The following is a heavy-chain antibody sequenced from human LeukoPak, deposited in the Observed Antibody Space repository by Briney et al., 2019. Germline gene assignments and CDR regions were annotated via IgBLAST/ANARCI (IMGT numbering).Heavy chain of an antibody. V-gene: IGHV4-34*01. CDR2: INHSGST. Sequence: SETLSLTCAVYGGSFSGYYWSWIRQPTGKGLDWIGEINHSGSTNYNPSLKSRVTISVDTSKNQFSLKLSSVTAADTAVYYCARARRGYCSGGSCYGYYYYYMDVWGKGNTVTVSS. D-gene: IGHD2-15*01. CDR3: ARARRGYCSGGSCYGYYYYYMDV. J-gene: IGHJ6*03. CDR1: GGSFSGYY.